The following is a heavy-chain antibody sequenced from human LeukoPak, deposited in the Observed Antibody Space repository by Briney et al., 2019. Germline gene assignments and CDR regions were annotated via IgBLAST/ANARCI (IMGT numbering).Heavy chain of an antibody. CDR2: INAGNGNT. J-gene: IGHJ4*02. CDR1: GYTFTSYA. V-gene: IGHV1-3*01. CDR3: ARLSSSWYGQGFDY. D-gene: IGHD6-13*01. Sequence: ASVKVSCKASGYTFTSYAMHWVRQAPGQRLEWMGWINAGNGNTKYSQKFQGRVTITRDTSASTAYMELSSLRSEDTAVYYCARLSSSWYGQGFDYWGRGTLVTVSS.